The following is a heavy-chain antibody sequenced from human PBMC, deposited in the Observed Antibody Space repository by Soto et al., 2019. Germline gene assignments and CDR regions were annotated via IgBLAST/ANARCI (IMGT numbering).Heavy chain of an antibody. CDR2: IYYSGST. D-gene: IGHD6-6*01. J-gene: IGHJ4*02. CDR1: GGSISSGGYY. Sequence: LSLTCTVSGGSISSGGYYWSWIRQHPGKGLEWIGYIYYSGSTYYNPSLKSRVTISVDTSKNQFSLKLSSVTAADTAVYYCARDRIPAGGSSSGFDYWGQGTLVTSPQ. CDR3: ARDRIPAGGSSSGFDY. V-gene: IGHV4-31*03.